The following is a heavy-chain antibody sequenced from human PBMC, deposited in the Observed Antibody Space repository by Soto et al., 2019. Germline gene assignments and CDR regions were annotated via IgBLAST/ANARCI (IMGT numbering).Heavy chain of an antibody. Sequence: PSETLSLTCTVSGGSISSGGYYWSWIRQNPGKGLEWIGHIYYSGSTYYNPSLKSRITISTDTSKNQFSLKLSSVTAADTAVYYCARGLSSGYYMFGYFDSWGQGTLVTVSS. V-gene: IGHV4-31*03. J-gene: IGHJ4*02. CDR2: IYYSGST. CDR1: GGSISSGGYY. D-gene: IGHD3-22*01. CDR3: ARGLSSGYYMFGYFDS.